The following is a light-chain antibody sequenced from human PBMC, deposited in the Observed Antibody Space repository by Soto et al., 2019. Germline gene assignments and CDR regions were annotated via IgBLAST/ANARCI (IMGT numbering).Light chain of an antibody. V-gene: IGKV3-20*01. CDR3: QHYGSSPQP. J-gene: IGKJ1*01. Sequence: EIVXTQSPGTXXLSPGERATXXXXASQXVSXNYLAWYQQKPGQAPRLLIYDASRRATGIPDRFSGSGSGTDFTLTISRLEPEDFAVYYCQHYGSSPQPFGLGTKVEIK. CDR1: QXVSXNY. CDR2: DAS.